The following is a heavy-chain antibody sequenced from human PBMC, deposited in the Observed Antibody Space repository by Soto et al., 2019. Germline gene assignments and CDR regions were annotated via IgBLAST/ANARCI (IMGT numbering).Heavy chain of an antibody. Sequence: QLLLQESGPGLVKPSETLSLTCIVSGDSIFSNTHYWGWVRQPPGRGLEWIGMIYYIGTTYYNPSLKSRVTISVDTSNNQFSLRLNSVTAADTAVYYCARGETKMPDAFHIWGQGTLVTVSS. V-gene: IGHV4-39*01. J-gene: IGHJ3*02. CDR2: IYYIGTT. CDR1: GDSIFSNTHY. D-gene: IGHD2-2*01. CDR3: ARGETKMPDAFHI.